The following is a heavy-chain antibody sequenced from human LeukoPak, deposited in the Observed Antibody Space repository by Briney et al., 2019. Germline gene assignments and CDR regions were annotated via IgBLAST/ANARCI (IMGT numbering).Heavy chain of an antibody. V-gene: IGHV4-59*12. CDR2: ICYSGST. CDR3: ARGLSRSFAFDI. Sequence: SATLSLTCTVSGGSISSYYWSWIRQPPGKGLEWIGYICYSGSTNYNPSLKSRVTISVDKSKNQFSLKLSSVTAADTAVYYCARGLSRSFAFDIWGQGTMVTVSS. D-gene: IGHD2-2*01. J-gene: IGHJ3*02. CDR1: GGSISSYY.